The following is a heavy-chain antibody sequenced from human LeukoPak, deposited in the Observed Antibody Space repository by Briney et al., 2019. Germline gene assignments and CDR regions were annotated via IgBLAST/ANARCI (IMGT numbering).Heavy chain of an antibody. CDR2: ISYDGSNK. J-gene: IGHJ4*02. V-gene: IGHV3-30-3*01. CDR3: ARGAVAARVVYFDY. Sequence: GGSLRLSCAASGFTLSSYAMHWVRQAPGKGLEWVAVISYDGSNKYYADSVKGRFTISRDNSKNTLYLQMNGLRAEDTAVYYCARGAVAARVVYFDYWGQGTLVTVSS. CDR1: GFTLSSYA. D-gene: IGHD2-15*01.